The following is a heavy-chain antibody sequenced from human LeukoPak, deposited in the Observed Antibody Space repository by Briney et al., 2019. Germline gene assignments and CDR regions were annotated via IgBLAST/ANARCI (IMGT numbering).Heavy chain of an antibody. V-gene: IGHV1-69*13. CDR1: GYTFTSYG. CDR2: IIPIFGTA. J-gene: IGHJ5*02. Sequence: SVKVSCKASGYTFTSYGISWVRQAPGQGLEWMGGIIPIFGTANYAQKFQGRVTITADESTSTAYMELSSLRSEDTAVYYCARDLRSARPNWFDPWGQGTLVTVSS. CDR3: ARDLRSARPNWFDP. D-gene: IGHD6-6*01.